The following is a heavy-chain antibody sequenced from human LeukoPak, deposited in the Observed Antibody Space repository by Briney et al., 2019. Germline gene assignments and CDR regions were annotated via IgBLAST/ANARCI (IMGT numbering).Heavy chain of an antibody. CDR2: IRYDGSNK. CDR1: GFTFSSYG. CDR3: ARDQGIAARPTYFDY. D-gene: IGHD6-6*01. Sequence: GGSLRLSCAASGFTFSSYGMHWVRQAPGKGLEWVAFIRYDGSNKYYADSVKGRFTISRDNSKNTLYLQMNSLRAEDTAVYYCARDQGIAARPTYFDYWGQGTLVTVSS. V-gene: IGHV3-30*02. J-gene: IGHJ4*02.